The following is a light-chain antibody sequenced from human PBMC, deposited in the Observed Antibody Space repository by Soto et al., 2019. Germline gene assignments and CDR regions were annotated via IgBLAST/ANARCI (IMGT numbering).Light chain of an antibody. V-gene: IGKV1-5*03. CDR3: QQYRDNWT. CDR1: QSISSW. Sequence: DIQMTQSPSTLSASVGDRVTITCRASQSISSWLAWYQQKPGTAPKILIYKASTLQSGVPSRFSGSGSGTEFTLTISSLQPDDSASYYCQQYRDNWTFGQGTKVEIK. CDR2: KAS. J-gene: IGKJ1*01.